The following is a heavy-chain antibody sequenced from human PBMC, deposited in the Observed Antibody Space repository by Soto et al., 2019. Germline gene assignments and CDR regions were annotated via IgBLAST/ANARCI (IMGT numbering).Heavy chain of an antibody. CDR3: ASKDGYNYYALDY. V-gene: IGHV1-69*13. D-gene: IGHD5-12*01. CDR2: IIPIFGTA. CDR1: GGTFSSYA. J-gene: IGHJ4*02. Sequence: SVKVSCKASGGTFSSYAISWVRQAPGQGLEWMGGIIPIFGTANYAQKFQGRVTITADESTSTAYMELSSLRSEDTAVYYCASKDGYNYYALDYWGQGTLVTVSS.